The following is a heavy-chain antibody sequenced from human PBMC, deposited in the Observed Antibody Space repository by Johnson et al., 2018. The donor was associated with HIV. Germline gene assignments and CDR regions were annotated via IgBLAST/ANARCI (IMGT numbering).Heavy chain of an antibody. CDR1: GFTFSDYY. Sequence: QVQLVESGGGLVQPGRSLRLSCAASGFTFSDYYMSWIRQAPGKGLEWVSHISSRSGPISYSDSVKGRFTISRDNAKNSLYLQMKSLRPEDTAVYYCAKESKWESRTPHAFDMWGQGTMVTVSS. CDR3: AKESKWESRTPHAFDM. CDR2: ISSRSGPI. D-gene: IGHD1-26*01. V-gene: IGHV3-11*04. J-gene: IGHJ3*02.